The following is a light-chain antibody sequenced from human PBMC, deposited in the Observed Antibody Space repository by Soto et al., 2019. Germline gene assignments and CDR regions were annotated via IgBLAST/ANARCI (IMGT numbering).Light chain of an antibody. CDR3: QQYYSRET. CDR1: QPVDPW. J-gene: IGKJ1*01. V-gene: IGKV1-5*03. Sequence: DIHMTQSPSTVSASVGDRVTITCRASQPVDPWLAWHQQKPGKAPRVLIYKTSDLETGVPSRFSGSRSGADYTLTIRGVQPDDFETYYCQQYYSRETFGQVTRVEV. CDR2: KTS.